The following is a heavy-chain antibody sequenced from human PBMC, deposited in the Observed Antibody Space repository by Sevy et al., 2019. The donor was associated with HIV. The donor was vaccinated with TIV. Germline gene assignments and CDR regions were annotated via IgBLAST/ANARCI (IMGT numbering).Heavy chain of an antibody. D-gene: IGHD3-22*01. CDR3: AKASYRDYYDSGGYETE. Sequence: GESLKISCAASGFTFSDYGMHWVRQAPGKGLEWVAVISYDGSKKHYVDSVKGRFTISRDTSKNTLLLQMNSLRAEDTAVYYCAKASYRDYYDSGGYETEWGQGTLVTVSS. CDR1: GFTFSDYG. J-gene: IGHJ4*02. V-gene: IGHV3-30*18. CDR2: ISYDGSKK.